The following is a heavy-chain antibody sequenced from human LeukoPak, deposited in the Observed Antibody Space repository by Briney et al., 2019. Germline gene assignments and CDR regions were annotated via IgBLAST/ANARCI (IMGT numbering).Heavy chain of an antibody. D-gene: IGHD5-12*01. Sequence: GGSHRLSCAASGFTFSSYVMSWVRQAPGKGLEWVSAISRGGDTTYYADSVKGRFTISRDNSKNTLYLQMTSLRAEDTALYYCAKTSRAYSNYDLPFDYWGQGTLGAVCS. J-gene: IGHJ4*02. CDR1: GFTFSSYV. CDR3: AKTSRAYSNYDLPFDY. V-gene: IGHV3-23*01. CDR2: ISRGGDTT.